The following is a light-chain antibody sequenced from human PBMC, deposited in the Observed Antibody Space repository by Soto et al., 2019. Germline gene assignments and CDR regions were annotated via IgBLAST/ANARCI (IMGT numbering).Light chain of an antibody. CDR3: MQSTQLPPT. CDR1: QSLLHITGETF. V-gene: IGKV2D-29*02. Sequence: DVVMTQTPLSLSVTPGQPASISCKSSQSLLHITGETFLFWYLQKPGQYPQLLIYEVSTRVSGVPDRFSGSGSGTDFTLEISRVETDEVGIYDCMQSTQLPPTFGQGTRLEIK. CDR2: EVS. J-gene: IGKJ5*01.